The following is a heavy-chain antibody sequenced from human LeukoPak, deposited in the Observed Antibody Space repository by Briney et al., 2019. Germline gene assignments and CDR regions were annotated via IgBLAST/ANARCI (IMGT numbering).Heavy chain of an antibody. V-gene: IGHV1-69*01. CDR2: IIPIFGTA. J-gene: IGHJ5*02. CDR3: ARRTDFWSGNYVRAIAAAGNNWFDL. D-gene: IGHD3-3*01. Sequence: ASVKVSCKASGGTFSSCAISWVRHAPGQGLEWMGGIIPIFGTANYAQTFQGRVTITADESTSPAYMPLSSLRSEDTAVYYCARRTDFWSGNYVRAIAAAGNNWFDLSGDGTLVTVSP. CDR1: GGTFSSCA.